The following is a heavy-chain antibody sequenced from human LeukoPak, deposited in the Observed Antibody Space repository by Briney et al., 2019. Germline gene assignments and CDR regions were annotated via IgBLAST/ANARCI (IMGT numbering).Heavy chain of an antibody. CDR2: ISSSGSTI. CDR3: AKGGYIVATIPLFDY. D-gene: IGHD5-12*01. J-gene: IGHJ4*02. V-gene: IGHV3-11*01. Sequence: GGSLRLSCAASGFTFSDYYMSWIRQAPGKGLEWVSYISSSGSTIYYADSVKGRFTISRDNAKNSLYLQMNSLRAEDTAVYYCAKGGYIVATIPLFDYWGQGTLVTVSS. CDR1: GFTFSDYY.